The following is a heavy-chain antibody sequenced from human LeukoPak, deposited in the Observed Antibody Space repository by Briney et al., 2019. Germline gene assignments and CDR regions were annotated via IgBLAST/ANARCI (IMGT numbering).Heavy chain of an antibody. CDR1: GGSISSGSYY. CDR3: AVGLKWFDP. Sequence: SQTLSLTCTVSGGSISSGSYYWSWIRQPAGKGLEWIGRIYTSGSTNYNPSLKSRVTISVDTSKNQFSLKLSSVTAADTAVYYCAVGLKWFDPWGQGTLVTVSS. J-gene: IGHJ5*02. CDR2: IYTSGST. V-gene: IGHV4-61*02. D-gene: IGHD2-2*01.